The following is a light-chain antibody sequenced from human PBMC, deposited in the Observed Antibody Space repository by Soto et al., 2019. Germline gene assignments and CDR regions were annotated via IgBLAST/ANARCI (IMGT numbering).Light chain of an antibody. CDR2: DVS. CDR1: SSDVGGYNY. Sequence: QSALTQAASVSGSPGQSITISCTGTSSDVGGYNYVSWYQQHPGKAPKLMIYDVSNRPSGVSNRFSGSKSGNTASLTISELEAEDEADYYCSSYTSCSTPVFGGGTKLTVL. J-gene: IGLJ2*01. V-gene: IGLV2-14*01. CDR3: SSYTSCSTPV.